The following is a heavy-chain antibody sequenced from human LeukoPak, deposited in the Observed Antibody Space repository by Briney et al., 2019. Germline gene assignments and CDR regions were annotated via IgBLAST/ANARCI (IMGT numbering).Heavy chain of an antibody. V-gene: IGHV1-2*02. Sequence: GSVKVSFKASGYTFTGYYIHWVRQAPGQGLEWMGWNKPDNGDTRYAQKFQGRVTMTRDTSISTVYLELSGLRSDDTVVYYCARYCTTATCSEGDVYWGQGTLVTVSS. J-gene: IGHJ4*02. D-gene: IGHD2-2*01. CDR2: NKPDNGDT. CDR1: GYTFTGYY. CDR3: ARYCTTATCSEGDVY.